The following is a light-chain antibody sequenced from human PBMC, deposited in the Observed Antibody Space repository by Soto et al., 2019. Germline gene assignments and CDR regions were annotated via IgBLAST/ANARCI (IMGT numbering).Light chain of an antibody. CDR2: GAS. Sequence: EIVLTQSPVTRSLSPGERATLSCRASQSVSNNYLAWYQQKPSQAPRLLIYGASNRATGIPDRFSGSGSGTDFTLTISRLEPEDFAVYYCQQYGSSGTFGQGTKV. V-gene: IGKV3-20*01. CDR1: QSVSNNY. J-gene: IGKJ1*01. CDR3: QQYGSSGT.